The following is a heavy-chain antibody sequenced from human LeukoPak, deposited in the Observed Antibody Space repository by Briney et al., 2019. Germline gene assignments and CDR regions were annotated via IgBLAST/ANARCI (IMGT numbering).Heavy chain of an antibody. J-gene: IGHJ4*02. Sequence: ASVKVSCKASGYTFSSYDINWVRQATGQGLEWMGWMNPNNGNTGYAQNFQGRVTITTDTSTNTAYMVLSSLRSEDTAVYYCARSNADRSFDYWGQGTLVTVSS. CDR3: ARSNADRSFDY. CDR2: MNPNNGNT. V-gene: IGHV1-8*03. CDR1: GYTFSSYD.